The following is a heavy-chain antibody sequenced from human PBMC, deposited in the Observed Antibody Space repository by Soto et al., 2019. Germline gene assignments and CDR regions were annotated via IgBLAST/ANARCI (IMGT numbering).Heavy chain of an antibody. D-gene: IGHD4-17*01. Sequence: QVQLVESGGGVVQPGRSLRLSCVASGFTFSSYAIHWVRQAPGKGLEWVAVISFDGSNKYYADSVKGRFTISRDNSKNTLYLQMNRLRAEDTAVYYCAREPTVTTWGYWGQGTLVTVSS. CDR2: ISFDGSNK. CDR1: GFTFSSYA. V-gene: IGHV3-30-3*01. J-gene: IGHJ4*02. CDR3: AREPTVTTWGY.